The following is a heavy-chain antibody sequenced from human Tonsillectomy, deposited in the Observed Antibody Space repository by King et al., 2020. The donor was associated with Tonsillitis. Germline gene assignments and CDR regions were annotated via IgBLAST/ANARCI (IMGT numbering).Heavy chain of an antibody. D-gene: IGHD3-10*01. CDR3: AISLSGSPRGSYYYYYMDV. CDR1: GGTFSSYA. V-gene: IGHV1-69*12. CDR2: IIPIFGTA. J-gene: IGHJ6*03. Sequence: QLVQSGAEVKKPGSSVKVSCKASGGTFSSYAISWVRQAPGQGLEWMGGIIPIFGTANYAQKFQGRVTITADESTSTAYMELSSLRSEDTAVYYCAISLSGSPRGSYYYYYMDVWGKGTTVTVSS.